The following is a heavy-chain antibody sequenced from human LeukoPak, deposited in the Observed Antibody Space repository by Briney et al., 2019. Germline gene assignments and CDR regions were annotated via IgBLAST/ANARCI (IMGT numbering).Heavy chain of an antibody. J-gene: IGHJ4*02. CDR2: ISWNSGGI. CDR1: GFTFDDYA. D-gene: IGHD2-8*01. CDR3: AKDRYARTSLFDY. V-gene: IGHV3-9*01. Sequence: PGRSLRLSCAASGFTFDDYAMHWVRQAPGKGLEWVSGISWNSGGIGYADSVKGRFTISRDNAKNSLYLQMNSLRAEDTALYYCAKDRYARTSLFDYWGQGTLVTVSS.